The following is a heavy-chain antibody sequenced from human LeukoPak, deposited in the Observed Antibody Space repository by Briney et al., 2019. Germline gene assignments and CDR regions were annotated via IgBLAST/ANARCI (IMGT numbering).Heavy chain of an antibody. CDR3: ARDISGSGSYYIGIDY. CDR1: GYSISSGYY. D-gene: IGHD3-10*01. J-gene: IGHJ4*02. CDR2: IYHSGST. Sequence: SETLSLTCTVSGYSISSGYYWGWIRQPPGKGLEWIGSIYHSGSTYYNPSLKSRVTISVDTSKNQFSLKLSSVTAADTAVYYCARDISGSGSYYIGIDYWGQGTLVTVSS. V-gene: IGHV4-38-2*02.